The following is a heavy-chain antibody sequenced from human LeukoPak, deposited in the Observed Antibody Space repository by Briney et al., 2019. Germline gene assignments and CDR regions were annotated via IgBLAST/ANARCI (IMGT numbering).Heavy chain of an antibody. CDR1: GGSISSSSYY. Sequence: SETLSLTCTVSGGSISSSSYYWGWIRQPPGKGLEWIGSIYYSGSTYYNPSLKSRVTISVDTSKNQFSLKLSSVTAADTAVYYCARDLSHYFDYWGQGTLVTVSS. J-gene: IGHJ4*02. CDR2: IYYSGST. V-gene: IGHV4-39*07. CDR3: ARDLSHYFDY.